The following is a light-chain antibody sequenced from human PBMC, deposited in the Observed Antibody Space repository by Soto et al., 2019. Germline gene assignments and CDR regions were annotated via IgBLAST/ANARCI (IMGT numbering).Light chain of an antibody. J-gene: IGLJ3*02. V-gene: IGLV2-8*01. CDR3: SSYAGSNNLGV. Sequence: QSVLTQPPAASGSPGQSVTISCTGTSSDVGGYNYVSWYQQHPAKAPKLMIYEVSKRPSGVPDRFSGSKSGNTASLTVSGLQAEDEADYYCSSYAGSNNLGVFGGGTKLPVL. CDR1: SSDVGGYNY. CDR2: EVS.